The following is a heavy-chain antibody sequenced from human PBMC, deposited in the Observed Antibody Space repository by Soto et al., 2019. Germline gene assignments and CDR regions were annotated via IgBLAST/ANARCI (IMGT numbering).Heavy chain of an antibody. CDR3: ARVGGYGMDV. J-gene: IGHJ6*02. D-gene: IGHD3-10*01. V-gene: IGHV4-38-2*01. CDR2: IYHSGST. Sequence: SETLSLTCAVSGYSISSGYYWGWIRQPPGKGLEWIGSIYHSGSTYNNPSLKSRVAISVDTSKNQFSLKLSSVTAADTAVYYCARVGGYGMDVWGQGTTVTVSS. CDR1: GYSISSGYY.